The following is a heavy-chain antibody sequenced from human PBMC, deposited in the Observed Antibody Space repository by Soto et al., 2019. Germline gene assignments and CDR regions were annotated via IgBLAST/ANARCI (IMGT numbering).Heavy chain of an antibody. CDR2: INPNGGST. D-gene: IGHD2-15*01. CDR1: GYTFTTYY. Sequence: QVQLVQSGAEVKRPGASVKVSCKASGYTFTTYYMHWVRQAPGQGLEWLGIINPNGGSTTYAQKFQGRVTMSRDTCTSTVYLELSSLRSEDTAVDYCARAGYCSGGTCFHGNCDYWGQGTLVTVSA. CDR3: ARAGYCSGGTCFHGNCDY. J-gene: IGHJ4*02. V-gene: IGHV1-46*01.